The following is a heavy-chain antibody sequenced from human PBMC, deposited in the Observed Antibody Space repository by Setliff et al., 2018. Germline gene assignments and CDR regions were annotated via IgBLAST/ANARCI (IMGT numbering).Heavy chain of an antibody. CDR2: IGHTGSI. CDR3: ARDLGHGGDSDY. Sequence: SETLSLTCAVYGGSFSGYYWSWIRQPPGKRLEWVGNIGHTGSINYNPSLKSRLTISRDTSKNQVSLKLNPVTATDTAVYYCARDLGHGGDSDYWGQGILVTVSS. J-gene: IGHJ4*02. V-gene: IGHV4-34*01. CDR1: GGSFSGYY. D-gene: IGHD2-21*02.